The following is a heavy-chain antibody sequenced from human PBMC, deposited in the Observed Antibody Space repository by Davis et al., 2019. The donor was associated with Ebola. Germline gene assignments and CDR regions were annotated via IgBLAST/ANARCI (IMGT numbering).Heavy chain of an antibody. CDR3: ARRGHGSFFGYYYYMDV. CDR2: ISGSGGRT. CDR1: GFTFSSYA. J-gene: IGHJ6*03. V-gene: IGHV3-23*01. D-gene: IGHD1-26*01. Sequence: PGGSLRLSCAASGFTFSSYAMRWVRQAPGKGLEWDSVISGSGGRTYYADSVKGRFTISRDNSKNTLYLQMNSLRAEDTAVYYCARRGHGSFFGYYYYMDVWGKGTTVTVSS.